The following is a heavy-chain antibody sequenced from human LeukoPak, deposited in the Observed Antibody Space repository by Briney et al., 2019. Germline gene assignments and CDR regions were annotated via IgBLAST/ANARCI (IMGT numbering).Heavy chain of an antibody. CDR3: VRDRGWYHFDL. CDR1: GFTFSSYW. D-gene: IGHD3-10*01. V-gene: IGHV3-7*01. CDR2: IKEDATES. J-gene: IGHJ4*02. Sequence: GGSLRLSCAASGFTFSSYWMTWIRQAPGKGLEWVAHIKEDATESRSVDSVEGRFTISRDNTKNSLFLQLNSLRAEDTAVYYCVRDRGWYHFDLWGQGTLVTVSS.